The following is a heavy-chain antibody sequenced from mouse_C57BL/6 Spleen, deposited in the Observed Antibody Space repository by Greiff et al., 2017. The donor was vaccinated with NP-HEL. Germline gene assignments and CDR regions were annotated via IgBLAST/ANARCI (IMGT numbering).Heavy chain of an antibody. CDR2: ISSGGDYI. Sequence: VQLKESGEGLVKPGGSLKLSCAASGFTFSSYAMSWVRQTPGKRLEWVAYISSGGDYIYYADTVKGRFTISRDNAKNTLYLQMSSLKSEDTDMYYCARQAYYSNFDYWGQGTTLTVSS. CDR1: GFTFSSYA. CDR3: ARQAYYSNFDY. V-gene: IGHV5S21*01. D-gene: IGHD2-5*01. J-gene: IGHJ2*01.